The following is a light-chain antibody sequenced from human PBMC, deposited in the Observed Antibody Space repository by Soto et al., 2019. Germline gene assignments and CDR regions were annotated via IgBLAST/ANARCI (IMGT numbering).Light chain of an antibody. V-gene: IGKV3-11*01. CDR1: QSVTNY. Sequence: EIFLTQSPDTLSLSPGERATLSCRASQSVTNYIAWYQQRPGQAPGLLIYDSSNRATGVPARFSGSGSGTDFTLTISDLEPADIGLYYWQQRLNWPPGFGQGTKVEIK. CDR2: DSS. CDR3: QQRLNWPPG. J-gene: IGKJ1*01.